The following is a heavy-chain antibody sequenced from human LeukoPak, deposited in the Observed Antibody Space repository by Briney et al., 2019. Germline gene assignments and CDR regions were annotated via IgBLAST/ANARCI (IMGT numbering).Heavy chain of an antibody. CDR3: ARRYGP. D-gene: IGHD3-16*01. CDR2: IYDSGST. Sequence: SETLSLTCTVSGGSIRSSYYYWGWIRQPPGKGLEWIGSIYDSGSTYYNPSLKSRVTISVDTSKNQFTLKLNSVTAADTAVYYCARRYGPWGQGTLVTVSS. J-gene: IGHJ5*02. CDR1: GGSIRSSYYY. V-gene: IGHV4-39*01.